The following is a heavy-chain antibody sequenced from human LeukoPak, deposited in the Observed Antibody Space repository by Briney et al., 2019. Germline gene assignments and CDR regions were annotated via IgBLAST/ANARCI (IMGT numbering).Heavy chain of an antibody. D-gene: IGHD2-21*02. Sequence: SETLSLTCAVYGGSFSGYYWSWIRQPPGKGPEWIGEINHSGSTNYNPSLKSRVTISVDTSKNQFSLKLSSVTAADTAVYYCARVGRVTVGVAGDWGQGTLVTVSS. J-gene: IGHJ4*02. V-gene: IGHV4-34*01. CDR2: INHSGST. CDR3: ARVGRVTVGVAGD. CDR1: GGSFSGYY.